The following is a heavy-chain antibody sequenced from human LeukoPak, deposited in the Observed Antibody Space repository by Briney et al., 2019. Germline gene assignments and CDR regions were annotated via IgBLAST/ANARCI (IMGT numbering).Heavy chain of an antibody. V-gene: IGHV1-69*04. CDR3: ARGSGAITMVRGVSLGY. D-gene: IGHD3-10*01. J-gene: IGHJ4*02. CDR1: GYTFTSYG. CDR2: IIPILGIA. Sequence: GASVKVSCKASGYTFTSYGISWVRQAPGQGLEWMGRIIPILGIANYAQKFQGRVTITADKSTSTAYMELSSLRSEDTAVYYCARGSGAITMVRGVSLGYWGQGTLVTVSS.